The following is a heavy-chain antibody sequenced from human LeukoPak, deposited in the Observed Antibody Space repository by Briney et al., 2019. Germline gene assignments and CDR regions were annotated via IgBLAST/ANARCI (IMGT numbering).Heavy chain of an antibody. D-gene: IGHD1-26*01. J-gene: IGHJ4*02. CDR2: IYNIGST. V-gene: IGHV4-59*01. Sequence: SETLSLTCTVSGGSISIYYWSWIRQPPGRGLEWIGHIYNIGSTNYNPSLKSRVTISVDTSKNQFSLKLSSVTAADTAVYYCARDMGALTDYWGQGTLATVSS. CDR3: ARDMGALTDY. CDR1: GGSISIYY.